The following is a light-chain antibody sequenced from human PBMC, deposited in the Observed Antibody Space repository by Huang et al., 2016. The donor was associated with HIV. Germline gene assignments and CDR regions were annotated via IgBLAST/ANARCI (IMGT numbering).Light chain of an antibody. CDR2: GAS. J-gene: IGKJ1*01. CDR3: QQLSTYPRT. CDR1: EGIGTY. V-gene: IGKV1-9*01. Sequence: IPLTQSPSPLSASVGDGVTITCRASEGIGTYLAWYQQRPGSAPKLLIYGASTLQNGGPARFSGSGSGTHFTLTSSSLQPEDFATYYCQQLSTYPRTFGQGTKVEIK.